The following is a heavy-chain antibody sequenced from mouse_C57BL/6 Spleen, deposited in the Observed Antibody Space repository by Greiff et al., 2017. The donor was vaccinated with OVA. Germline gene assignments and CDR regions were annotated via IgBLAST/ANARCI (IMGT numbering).Heavy chain of an antibody. J-gene: IGHJ2*01. V-gene: IGHV1-72*01. Sequence: QVQLQQPGAELVKPGASVKLSCKASGYTFTSYWMHWVKQRPGRGLEWIGRIDPNSGGTKYNEKFKSKATLTVDKPSSTAYLQLSSLTSDDSAVYYCARREITAVVERLFDYWGQGTTLTVSS. CDR3: ARREITAVVERLFDY. CDR1: GYTFTSYW. D-gene: IGHD1-1*01. CDR2: IDPNSGGT.